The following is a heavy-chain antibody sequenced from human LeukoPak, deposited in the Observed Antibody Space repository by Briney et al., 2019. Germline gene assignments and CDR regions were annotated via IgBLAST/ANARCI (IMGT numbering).Heavy chain of an antibody. CDR2: ISSSSSTI. J-gene: IGHJ4*02. CDR3: ARLPRPYGPLDY. CDR1: GFTFSSYS. D-gene: IGHD2-8*01. V-gene: IGHV3-48*04. Sequence: GGSLRLSCAASGFTFSSYSMNWVRQAPGKGLEWVSYISSSSSTINYADSVKGRFTISRDNAKNSLYLQMNSLRAEDTAVYYCARLPRPYGPLDYWGQGTLVTVSS.